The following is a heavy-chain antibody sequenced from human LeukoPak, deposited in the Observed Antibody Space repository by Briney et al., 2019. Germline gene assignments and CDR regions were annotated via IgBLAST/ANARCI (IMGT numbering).Heavy chain of an antibody. CDR1: GFTFNNYW. Sequence: PGGSLRLSCAASGFTFNNYWMTWVRQAPGKGLEWVANINQDGGETYYVDSVKGRFTISRDNVKYSLYLQMNSLRAEDTAVYYCAKDRVRYSWFGGNWFDPWGQGTLVTVSS. J-gene: IGHJ5*02. D-gene: IGHD3-10*01. V-gene: IGHV3-7*01. CDR2: INQDGGET. CDR3: AKDRVRYSWFGGNWFDP.